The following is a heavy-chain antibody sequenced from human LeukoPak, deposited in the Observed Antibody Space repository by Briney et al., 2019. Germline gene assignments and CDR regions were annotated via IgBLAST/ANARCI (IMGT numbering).Heavy chain of an antibody. Sequence: PSETLSLTCTVSGGSISSYYWSWIRQPPGKGLEWIGYIYHSGSTYYNPSLKSRVTISVDRSKNQFSLKLSSVTAADTAVYYCARSRDGYNWYYFDYWGQGTLVTVSS. CDR3: ARSRDGYNWYYFDY. CDR1: GGSISSYY. CDR2: IYHSGST. J-gene: IGHJ4*02. D-gene: IGHD5-24*01. V-gene: IGHV4-59*12.